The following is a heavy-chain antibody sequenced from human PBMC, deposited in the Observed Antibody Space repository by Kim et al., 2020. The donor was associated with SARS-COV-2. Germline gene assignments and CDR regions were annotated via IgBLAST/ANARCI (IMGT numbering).Heavy chain of an antibody. CDR1: GFTFSSYG. CDR3: AKDRGQDYYYYGMDV. V-gene: IGHV3-33*06. D-gene: IGHD3-10*01. CDR2: IWYDGSNK. Sequence: EGSLRLSCAASGFTFSSYGMHWVRQAPGKGLEWVAVIWYDGSNKYYADSVKGRFTISRDNSKNTLYLQMNSLRAEDTAVYYCAKDRGQDYYYYGMDVWGQGTTVTVSS. J-gene: IGHJ6*02.